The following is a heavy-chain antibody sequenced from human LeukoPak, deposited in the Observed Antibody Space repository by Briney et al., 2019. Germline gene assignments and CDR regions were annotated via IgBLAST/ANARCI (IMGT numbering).Heavy chain of an antibody. CDR1: GGSISSGSYS. CDR3: ARLNYDSSGLGFDY. Sequence: PSQTLSLICTVSGGSISSGSYSWSWIRQPAGKGLEWIGRIYTSGSTNYNPSLNSRVTISIDTSKNQFSLKLSSVTAADTAVYYCARLNYDSSGLGFDYWGQGTLVTVSS. CDR2: IYTSGST. D-gene: IGHD3-22*01. J-gene: IGHJ4*02. V-gene: IGHV4-61*02.